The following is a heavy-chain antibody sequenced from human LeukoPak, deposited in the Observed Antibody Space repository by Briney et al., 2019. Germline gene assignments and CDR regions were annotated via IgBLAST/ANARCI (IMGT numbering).Heavy chain of an antibody. J-gene: IGHJ4*02. CDR3: ARRYFDY. V-gene: IGHV3-7*03. Sequence: GGSLRLSCAASGFTFSRSWMNWVRQAPGKGLEWVASIKQDGSEKYYVDSVKGRFTISRDNAKNSLYLQMNSLRAEDTAVYYCARRYFDYWGQGTLVTVSS. CDR2: IKQDGSEK. CDR1: GFTFSRSW.